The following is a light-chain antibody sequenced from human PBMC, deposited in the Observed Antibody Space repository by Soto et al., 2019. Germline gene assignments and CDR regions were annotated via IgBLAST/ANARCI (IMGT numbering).Light chain of an antibody. CDR2: AAS. CDR3: QQSYRTPPT. J-gene: IGKJ4*01. Sequence: DIQMTQSPSSLSASVGDRVSITCRASQSISSYLNWYQQKPGKAPKFLIYAASSLQSGVPSRFSGSGSGTDFTFAISSLQPEDFATYYCQQSYRTPPTFGGGTKVEIK. V-gene: IGKV1-39*01. CDR1: QSISSY.